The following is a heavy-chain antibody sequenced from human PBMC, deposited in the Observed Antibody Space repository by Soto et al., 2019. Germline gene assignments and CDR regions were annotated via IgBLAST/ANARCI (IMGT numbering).Heavy chain of an antibody. CDR3: ASSSSGWYGHFQH. CDR1: GFTFSDHY. V-gene: IGHV3-72*01. CDR2: TRNKANSYTT. Sequence: PGGSLRLSCAASGFTFSDHYMDWVRQAPGKGLEWVGRTRNKANSYTTEYAASVKGRFTISRDDSKNSLYLQMNSLKTEDTAVYYCASSSSGWYGHFQHWGQGTLVTVSS. D-gene: IGHD6-19*01. J-gene: IGHJ1*01.